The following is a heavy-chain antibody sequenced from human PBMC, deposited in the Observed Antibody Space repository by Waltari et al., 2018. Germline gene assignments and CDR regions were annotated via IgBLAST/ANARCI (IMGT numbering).Heavy chain of an antibody. CDR2: INHSGST. J-gene: IGHJ4*02. V-gene: IGHV4-34*01. CDR1: GGSFSGYY. D-gene: IGHD2-2*01. Sequence: QVQLQQWGAGLLKPSETLSLTCAVYGGSFSGYYWSWIRQPPGKGLEWIGEINHSGSTNYNPSLKSRVTISVDTSMNQFSLKLSSVTAADTAVYYCARGQYCSSTSCSFDYWGQGTLVTVSS. CDR3: ARGQYCSSTSCSFDY.